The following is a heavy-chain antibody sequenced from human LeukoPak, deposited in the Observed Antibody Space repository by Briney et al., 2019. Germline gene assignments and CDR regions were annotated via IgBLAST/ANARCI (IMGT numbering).Heavy chain of an antibody. Sequence: SETLSLTCTVSGGSISSSSYYWGWIRQPPGKGLEWIGSIYYSGSTYYNPSLKSRVTISVDTSKNQFSLKLSSVTAADTAVYYCARGYDSSGYYYLYNWFDPWGQGTLVTVSS. CDR2: IYYSGST. V-gene: IGHV4-39*07. J-gene: IGHJ5*02. D-gene: IGHD3-22*01. CDR1: GGSISSSSYY. CDR3: ARGYDSSGYYYLYNWFDP.